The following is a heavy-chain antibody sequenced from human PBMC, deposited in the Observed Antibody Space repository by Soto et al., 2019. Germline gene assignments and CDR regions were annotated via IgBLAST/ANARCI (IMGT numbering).Heavy chain of an antibody. V-gene: IGHV1-3*01. CDR1: GYTFTSYA. Sequence: ASVKVSCKASGYTFTSYAMHWVRQAPGQRLEWMGWINAGNGNTKYSQKFQGRVTITRDTSASTAYMELSSLRSEDTAVYYCARGVRFLEWFPPSFDYWGQGTLVTVSS. CDR3: ARGVRFLEWFPPSFDY. CDR2: INAGNGNT. J-gene: IGHJ4*02. D-gene: IGHD3-3*01.